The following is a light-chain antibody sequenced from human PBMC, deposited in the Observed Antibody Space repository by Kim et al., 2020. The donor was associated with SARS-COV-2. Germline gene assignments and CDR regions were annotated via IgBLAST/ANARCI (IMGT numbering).Light chain of an antibody. CDR1: QSVSSY. Sequence: EIVLTQSPATLSLSPGERATLSCRASQSVSSYLAWYQQKPGQAPRLLIYDASNRATGIPVRFSGSGSGTDFTLTISSLEPEDFEVYYCQQRSNWPPLTFGGGTKVDIK. J-gene: IGKJ4*01. CDR3: QQRSNWPPLT. V-gene: IGKV3-11*01. CDR2: DAS.